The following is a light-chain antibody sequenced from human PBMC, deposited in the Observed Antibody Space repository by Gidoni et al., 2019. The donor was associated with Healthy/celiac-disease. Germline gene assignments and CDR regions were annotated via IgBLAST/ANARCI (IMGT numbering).Light chain of an antibody. CDR1: SSDVGGYNY. CDR3: CSYAGSYTVV. V-gene: IGLV2-11*01. Sequence: QSALTQPRSVSGSPGQSVTISCTGTSSDVGGYNYVSWYQQHPGKAPKLMFYDVSKRPSGVPDLFSGSKSGNTASLTISGLQAEDEADYYCCSYAGSYTVVFGGGTKLTVL. J-gene: IGLJ2*01. CDR2: DVS.